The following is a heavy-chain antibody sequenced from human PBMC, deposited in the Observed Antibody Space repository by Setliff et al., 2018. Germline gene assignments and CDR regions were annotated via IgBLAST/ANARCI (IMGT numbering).Heavy chain of an antibody. CDR1: GGSLSGAS. J-gene: IGHJ6*03. D-gene: IGHD3-3*01. V-gene: IGHV4-59*08. CDR3: ARMSGFLYIDV. CDR2: VFYSGAT. Sequence: SETLSLTCTVSGGSLSGASIVTWIRQPPGKGLEFIGYVFYSGATKYDPSLKSRVTMSVDTSKNQFSLSLSSVTAADTAVYYCARMSGFLYIDVWGKGTTVTVSS.